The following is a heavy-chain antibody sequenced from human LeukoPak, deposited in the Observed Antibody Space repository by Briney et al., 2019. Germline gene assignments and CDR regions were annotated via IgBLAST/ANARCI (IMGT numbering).Heavy chain of an antibody. CDR1: GFTVSSNY. J-gene: IGHJ4*02. V-gene: IGHV3-66*01. CDR3: ARVGSGDIYGYGDY. D-gene: IGHD5-18*01. Sequence: GGSLRLSCAASGFTVSSNYMSWVRQAPGKGREWVSVLYTGGNTYYADSVKGRFTTSRDNSKNTLYLQMNSLRGEDTAVYYCARVGSGDIYGYGDYWGQGTLVTVSS. CDR2: LYTGGNT.